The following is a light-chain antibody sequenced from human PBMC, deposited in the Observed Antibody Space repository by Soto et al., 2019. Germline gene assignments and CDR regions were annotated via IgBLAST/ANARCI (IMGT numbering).Light chain of an antibody. V-gene: IGKV3-20*01. Sequence: EIVLTQSPGTLSLSPGQRATLSCRARQSVSNNYLAWYQQKPGQAPRLLIYGASNRATGIPDRFSGSASGTDFTFTISGLEPEDFAVYYCQQYGSSGTCGEGTKVEIK. CDR1: QSVSNNY. CDR2: GAS. CDR3: QQYGSSGT. J-gene: IGKJ1*01.